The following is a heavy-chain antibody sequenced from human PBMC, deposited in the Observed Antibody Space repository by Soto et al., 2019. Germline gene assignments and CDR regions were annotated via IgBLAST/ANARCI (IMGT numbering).Heavy chain of an antibody. CDR2: VSIGGST. J-gene: IGHJ4*02. CDR1: GFTFSSYA. CDR3: AKRRGAGGHFDY. D-gene: IGHD2-15*01. Sequence: GGSLRLSCAASGFTFSSYAMGWVSQGPGKGLEWVAVVSIGGSTHYADSVRGRFTISRDNSKNTLPLQMNSLTAEDTAVYFCAKRRGAGGHFDYWGQGALVTVSS. V-gene: IGHV3-23*01.